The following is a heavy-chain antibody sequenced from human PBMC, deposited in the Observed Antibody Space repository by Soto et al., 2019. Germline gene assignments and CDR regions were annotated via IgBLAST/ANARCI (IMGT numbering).Heavy chain of an antibody. J-gene: IGHJ4*02. CDR2: IYYSGSN. Sequence: QVQLQESGPGLVKPSETLSLTCTVSGGSISSYYWRWIRQPPGKGLEWIGYIYYSGSNNYNPSLKSRGTITVDTSKNQFSLKLSSVTAADTAVYYCARSDGRYWGQGTLVTVSS. CDR1: GGSISSYY. CDR3: ARSDGRY. V-gene: IGHV4-59*01.